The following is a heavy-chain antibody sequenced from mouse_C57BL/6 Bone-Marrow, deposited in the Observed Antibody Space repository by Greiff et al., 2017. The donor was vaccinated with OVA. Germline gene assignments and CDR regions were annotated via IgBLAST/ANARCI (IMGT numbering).Heavy chain of an antibody. CDR1: GFSLTSYG. V-gene: IGHV2-2*01. D-gene: IGHD1-3*01. J-gene: IGHJ3*01. CDR3: ARGGGSSAWFAY. Sequence: VQLQESGPGLVQPSQSLSITCTVSGFSLTSYGVHWVRQSPGKGLEWLGVIWSGGSTDYNAAFISRLSISKDNSKSQVFFKMNSLQADDTAIYYCARGGGSSAWFAYWGQGTLVTVSA. CDR2: IWSGGST.